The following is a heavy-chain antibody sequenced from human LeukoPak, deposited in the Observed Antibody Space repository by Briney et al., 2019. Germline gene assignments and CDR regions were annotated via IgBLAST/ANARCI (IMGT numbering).Heavy chain of an antibody. CDR3: AKAPGGYYYFDDY. CDR2: IRYDGSNK. V-gene: IGHV3-30*02. D-gene: IGHD3-22*01. CDR1: GFTFSSYG. Sequence: GGSLRLSCASSGFTFSSYGMHWVRQAPGKGLEWVAFIRYDGSNKYYADSVKGRFTISRDNSKNTLYLQMNSLRAEDTAVYYCAKAPGGYYYFDDYWGQGTLVTVSS. J-gene: IGHJ4*02.